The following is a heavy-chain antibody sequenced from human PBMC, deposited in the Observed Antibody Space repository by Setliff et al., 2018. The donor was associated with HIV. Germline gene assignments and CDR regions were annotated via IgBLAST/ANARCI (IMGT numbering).Heavy chain of an antibody. D-gene: IGHD4-17*01. CDR3: ARRIYGNNPYFDY. J-gene: IGHJ4*02. CDR2: IYYNGNT. Sequence: TSETLSLTCSVSGASITSRNWSWIRQAAGKGLEWIGTIYYNGNTFYDPSLKSRVTISVDTSQNQFSLKLSSVTAADTAIYYCARRIYGNNPYFDYWSQGTLVTVSS. V-gene: IGHV4-59*08. CDR1: GASITSRN.